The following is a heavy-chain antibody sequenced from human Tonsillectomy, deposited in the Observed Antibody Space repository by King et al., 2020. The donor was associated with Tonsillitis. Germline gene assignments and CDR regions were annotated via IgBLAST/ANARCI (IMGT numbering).Heavy chain of an antibody. CDR2: ISWNSGSI. J-gene: IGHJ6*03. V-gene: IGHV3-9*01. CDR1: GFTFDDYA. CDR3: AKGPYLWSGYYYYYYYMDV. D-gene: IGHD3-3*01. Sequence: VQLVESGGGLVQPGRSLRLSCAASGFTFDDYAMHWVRQAPGKGLEWVSGISWNSGSIGYADSVKGRFTISRDNAKNSLYLQMNSLRAEDTALYYCAKGPYLWSGYYYYYYYMDVWGKGTTVTVSS.